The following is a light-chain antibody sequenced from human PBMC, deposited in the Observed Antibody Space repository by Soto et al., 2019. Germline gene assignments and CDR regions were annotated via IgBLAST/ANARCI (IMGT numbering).Light chain of an antibody. CDR1: SSDVGGYNY. CDR3: CSYAGRYTYV. J-gene: IGLJ1*01. V-gene: IGLV2-11*01. CDR2: DVS. Sequence: QSPLTHPRSLSGSPGQSVTISCSGTSSDVGGYNYVSWYQQHPGKAPKLMIYDVSKRPSGVPDRFSGSKSGKTASLTISGLQAEDEADYYCCSYAGRYTYVFGTGTKVTVL.